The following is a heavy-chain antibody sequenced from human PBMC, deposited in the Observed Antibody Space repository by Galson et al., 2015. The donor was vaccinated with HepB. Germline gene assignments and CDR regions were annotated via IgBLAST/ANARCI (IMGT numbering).Heavy chain of an antibody. CDR3: ANSNVGSWYGVNY. V-gene: IGHV3-9*01. J-gene: IGHJ4*02. CDR2: ISWNSGSI. CDR1: GFTFDDYA. Sequence: SLRLSCAASGFTFDDYAMHWVRQAPGKGLEWVSGISWNSGSIGHADSVKGRFTISRDNAKNSLYLQMNSLRAEDTALYYCANSNVGSWYGVNYWGQGTLVTVSS. D-gene: IGHD6-13*01.